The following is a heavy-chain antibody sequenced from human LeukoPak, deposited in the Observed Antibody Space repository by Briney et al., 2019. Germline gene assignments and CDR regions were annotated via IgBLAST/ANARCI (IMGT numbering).Heavy chain of an antibody. V-gene: IGHV3-66*04. D-gene: IGHD4-17*01. J-gene: IGHJ4*02. CDR3: AGRDSGDYPYFDY. CDR2: IYSGGRT. Sequence: PGGSLRLSCAASGXTVSRNYMSWVRQAPGKGLESVSVIYSGGRTYHADSVKGRFTISRDNSKNTLYLQMHSLRAEDTAVFYCAGRDSGDYPYFDYWGQGTLVTVSS. CDR1: GXTVSRNY.